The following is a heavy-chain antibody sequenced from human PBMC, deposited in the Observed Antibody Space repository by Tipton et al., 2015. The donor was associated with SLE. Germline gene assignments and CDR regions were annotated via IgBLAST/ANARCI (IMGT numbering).Heavy chain of an antibody. V-gene: IGHV3-30*18. J-gene: IGHJ3*02. CDR2: ISYDG. CDR3: AKEGLESSGWYGNALDI. Sequence: QVQLVQSGGGVVQPGKSLRLSCAASGFTFSSYGMHWVRQAPGKGLEWVAVISYDGTDSVKGRFTISRDNSKNTLYLQMNSLRAEDTAVYYCAKEGLESSGWYGNALDIWGQGTMVTVSS. CDR1: GFTFSSYG. D-gene: IGHD6-19*01.